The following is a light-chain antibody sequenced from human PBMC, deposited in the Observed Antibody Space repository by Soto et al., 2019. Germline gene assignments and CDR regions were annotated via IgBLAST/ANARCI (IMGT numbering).Light chain of an antibody. V-gene: IGKV3-15*01. CDR1: QSVSGY. Sequence: EIVMTQSPGTVSVFPGETVTLSCRASQSVSGYLDWFHQKPGQAPRLVLLRIFTRAIGVPARFSGSGSETEFTLTISCLQSECSGVYYCLQHYSWPWTFGQGTKVEIK. CDR2: RIF. J-gene: IGKJ1*01. CDR3: LQHYSWPWT.